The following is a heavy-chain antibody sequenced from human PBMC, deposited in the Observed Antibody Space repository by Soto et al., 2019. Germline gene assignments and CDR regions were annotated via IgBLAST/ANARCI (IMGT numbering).Heavy chain of an antibody. CDR2: IYSGGST. Sequence: GGSLRLSWAASGFTVSSNYMSWVRQAPGKGLEWVSVIYSGGSTNYADSVKGRFTISRDNSKNTLYLQMNSLRADDTAVYYCARDLAAGLVDYWGQGTLVTVSS. J-gene: IGHJ4*02. D-gene: IGHD6-19*01. V-gene: IGHV3-66*01. CDR1: GFTVSSNY. CDR3: ARDLAAGLVDY.